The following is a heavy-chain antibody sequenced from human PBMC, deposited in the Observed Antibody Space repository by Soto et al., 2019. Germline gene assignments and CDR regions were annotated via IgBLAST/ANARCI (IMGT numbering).Heavy chain of an antibody. CDR3: AHNSRRGTVTTPFDY. Sequence: QITLKESGPTLVKPTQTLTLTCTFSGFSLSTSGVGVGWIRQPPGKALEWLALIYWDDDKRYSPSLKSRLTSTKDTSKNQVVLTMTNMDPVDTATYYCAHNSRRGTVTTPFDYWGQGTLVTVSS. CDR2: IYWDDDK. J-gene: IGHJ4*02. CDR1: GFSLSTSGVG. V-gene: IGHV2-5*02. D-gene: IGHD4-17*01.